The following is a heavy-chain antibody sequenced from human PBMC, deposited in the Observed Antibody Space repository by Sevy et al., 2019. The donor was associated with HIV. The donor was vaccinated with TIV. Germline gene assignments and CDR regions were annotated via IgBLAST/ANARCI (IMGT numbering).Heavy chain of an antibody. J-gene: IGHJ3*02. CDR3: ASPEVYDNSGDAFDI. V-gene: IGHV1-18*01. Sequence: ASVKVSCKASGYTFPSHGINWVRQAPGQGLEWMGWISGYNGNTNYAQKFRGRVTMTTDTSARTAYMELRSLRSDDTAVYFCASPEVYDNSGDAFDIWGQGTMVTVSS. CDR1: GYTFPSHG. CDR2: ISGYNGNT. D-gene: IGHD3-22*01.